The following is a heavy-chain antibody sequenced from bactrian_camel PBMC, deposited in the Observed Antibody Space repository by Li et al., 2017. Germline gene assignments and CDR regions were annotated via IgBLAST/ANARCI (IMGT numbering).Heavy chain of an antibody. Sequence: HVQLVESGGGSVQSGGSMKLSCAASGSLDYGYCMGWFRQAPGKEREGVATIRSDDITKYSESAKGRFTISKDNAKNTLYLQMNSLNTEDTAMYYCGADDGERSYDSDYLVTRAPRYWGQGTQVTV. CDR3: GADDGERSYDSDYLVTRAPRY. J-gene: IGHJ4*01. CDR2: IRSDDIT. V-gene: IGHV3S53*01. CDR1: GSLDYGYC. D-gene: IGHD4*01.